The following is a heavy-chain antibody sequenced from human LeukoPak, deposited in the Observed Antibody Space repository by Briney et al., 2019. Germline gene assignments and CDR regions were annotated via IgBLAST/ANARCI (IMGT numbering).Heavy chain of an antibody. D-gene: IGHD2-2*01. CDR2: IGYDGSNK. CDR1: GFTLSTYG. Sequence: GGSLRLSCAASGFTLSTYGMHWVRQARGKGLDWVAFIGYDGSNKWYAGSVKGRFTISRDNSKNTLYLQMNSLRAEDTAVYYCAKDPGYQPPGYYMDVWGKGTTVTVSS. CDR3: AKDPGYQPPGYYMDV. J-gene: IGHJ6*03. V-gene: IGHV3-30*02.